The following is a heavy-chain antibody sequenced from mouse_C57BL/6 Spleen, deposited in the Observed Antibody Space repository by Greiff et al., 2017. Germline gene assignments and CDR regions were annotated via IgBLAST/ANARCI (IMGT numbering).Heavy chain of an antibody. J-gene: IGHJ2*01. CDR3: ARYIKEFRTTVFDY. V-gene: IGHV7-3*01. D-gene: IGHD1-1*01. CDR2: IRNKANGYTT. CDR1: GFTFTDYY. Sequence: EVKLMESGGGLVQPGGSLSLSCAASGFTFTDYYMSWVRQPPGKALEWLGFIRNKANGYTTEYSASVKGRFTISRDNSQSILYLQMNALRAEDSATYYCARYIKEFRTTVFDYWGQGTTLTVSS.